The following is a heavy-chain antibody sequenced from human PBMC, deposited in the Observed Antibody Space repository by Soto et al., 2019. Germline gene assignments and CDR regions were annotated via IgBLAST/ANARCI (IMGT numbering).Heavy chain of an antibody. J-gene: IGHJ4*02. D-gene: IGHD4-4*01. Sequence: GGSLRLSCAASGFTFSTYGMSWVRQAPGKGLEWVSGISASGGSTYYADSVKGRFTISRDNSKSTMYLQMNSLRAEDTALYYWAKSNRPTAPFDYWGLGTLVTVSS. CDR1: GFTFSTYG. CDR2: ISASGGST. CDR3: AKSNRPTAPFDY. V-gene: IGHV3-23*01.